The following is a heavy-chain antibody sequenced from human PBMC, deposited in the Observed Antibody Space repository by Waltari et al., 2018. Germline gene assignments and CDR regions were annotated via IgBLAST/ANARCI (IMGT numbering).Heavy chain of an antibody. CDR3: ARGAPRD. CDR1: GGTFSSYA. CDR2: IYSGGTT. J-gene: IGHJ4*02. V-gene: IGHV3-53*01. Sequence: VQLVQSGAEVKKPGSSVKVSCKASGGTFSSYAISWVRQAPGQGLEWVSVIYSGGTTHYADSVKGRFTISRDNSKNTLYLQMSSLRAEDTAVYYCARGAPRDWGQGTLVTVSS.